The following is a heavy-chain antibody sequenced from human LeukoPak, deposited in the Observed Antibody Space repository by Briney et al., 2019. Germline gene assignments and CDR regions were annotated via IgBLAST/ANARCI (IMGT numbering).Heavy chain of an antibody. J-gene: IGHJ4*02. D-gene: IGHD6-19*01. CDR2: IYSGGTT. V-gene: IGHV3-53*01. CDR3: ARVISYSSGRYSDY. Sequence: GGSLRLSCAASGFTVSSTYMSWVRQAPGKGLEWVSVIYSGGTTYYADSVKGRFTISRDNSKGTLFLQMNGLRAEDTAVYYCARVISYSSGRYSDYWGQGTLVTVSS. CDR1: GFTVSSTY.